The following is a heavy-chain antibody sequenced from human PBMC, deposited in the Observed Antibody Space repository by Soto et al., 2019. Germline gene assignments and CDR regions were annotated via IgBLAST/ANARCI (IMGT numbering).Heavy chain of an antibody. CDR1: GFTFSDYY. D-gene: IGHD1-26*01. J-gene: IGHJ4*02. CDR2: ISSSSSYT. V-gene: IGHV3-11*06. Sequence: WGSLRLSCAASGFTFSDYYISWIRQAPVKGLEWVSYISSSSSYTNYADAVKVRFTISRDNAKNALYLQMNSLRAEDTAVYYCARGGVGATRDFDYWGQGTLVTVSS. CDR3: ARGGVGATRDFDY.